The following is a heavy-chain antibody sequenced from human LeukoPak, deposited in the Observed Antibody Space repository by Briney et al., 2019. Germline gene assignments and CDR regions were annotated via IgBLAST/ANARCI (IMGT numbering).Heavy chain of an antibody. J-gene: IGHJ5*02. Sequence: GGSLRLSCAASGFTFSIYAMSWVRQAPGKGLEWVSSISGSGTNTYYADSVKGRFTISRDNSKNTLYLQMNSLRAEDTAVYYCARDFGRKANWFDPWGQGTLVTVSS. CDR1: GFTFSIYA. D-gene: IGHD3-10*01. CDR2: ISGSGTNT. CDR3: ARDFGRKANWFDP. V-gene: IGHV3-23*01.